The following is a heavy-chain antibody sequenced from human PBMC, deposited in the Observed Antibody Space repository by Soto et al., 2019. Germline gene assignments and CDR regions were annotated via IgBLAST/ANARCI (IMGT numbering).Heavy chain of an antibody. CDR1: GYTFTSYG. J-gene: IGHJ5*02. Sequence: GASVKVSCKASGYTFTSYGISWVRQAPGQGLEWMGWISAYNGNTNYAQKLQGRVTMTTDTSTSTAYMELRSLRSDDTAVYYCATREGYCISTSCYWWFDPWGQGTLVTVSS. CDR2: ISAYNGNT. D-gene: IGHD2-2*01. CDR3: ATREGYCISTSCYWWFDP. V-gene: IGHV1-18*01.